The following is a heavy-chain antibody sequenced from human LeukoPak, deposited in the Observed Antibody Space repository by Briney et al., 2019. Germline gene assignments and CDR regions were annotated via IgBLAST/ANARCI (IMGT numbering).Heavy chain of an antibody. Sequence: GESLKISCKGSGYRFASYWIAWVRQTPGKGLEWMGIIYPGDSDTRYSPPFQGQVTISADKSVSTAYLQWSSLQASDTAIYYCARRIYYSDSWRGFAYWGQGTPVTVSS. V-gene: IGHV5-51*01. D-gene: IGHD1-26*01. J-gene: IGHJ4*02. CDR2: IYPGDSDT. CDR1: GYRFASYW. CDR3: ARRIYYSDSWRGFAY.